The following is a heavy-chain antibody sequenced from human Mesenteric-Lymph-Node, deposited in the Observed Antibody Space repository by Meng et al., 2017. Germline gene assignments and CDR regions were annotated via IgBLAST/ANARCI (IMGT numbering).Heavy chain of an antibody. J-gene: IGHJ3*02. D-gene: IGHD1-26*01. CDR3: ASGSLGGSDAFDI. CDR1: GYTLTGYY. Sequence: ASVKVSCKASGYTLTGYYMHWVRQAPGQGLEWMGIINPSGGSTSYAQKFQGRVTMTRDTSTSTVYMELSSLRSEDTAVYYCASGSLGGSDAFDIWGQGTMVTVSS. V-gene: IGHV1-46*01. CDR2: INPSGGST.